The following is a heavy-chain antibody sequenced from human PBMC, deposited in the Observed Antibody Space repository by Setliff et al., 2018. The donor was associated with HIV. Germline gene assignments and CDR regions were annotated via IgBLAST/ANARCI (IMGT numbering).Heavy chain of an antibody. CDR1: GDSISGYY. D-gene: IGHD3-22*01. V-gene: IGHV4-59*12. J-gene: IGHJ4*02. CDR3: ARAGRKPPYYYDSSGYYLDY. CDR2: IYETGST. Sequence: SETLSLTCTVSGDSISGYYWSWIRQSPGKGLEWIGFIYETGSTYYNPSLKSRVSISIDTSKNQFSLKLSSVTAADTAVYYCARAGRKPPYYYDSSGYYLDYWGQGTLVTVSS.